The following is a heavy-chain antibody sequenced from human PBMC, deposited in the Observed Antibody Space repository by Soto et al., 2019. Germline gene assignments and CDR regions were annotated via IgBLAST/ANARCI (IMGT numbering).Heavy chain of an antibody. D-gene: IGHD5-12*01. Sequence: QVQLVESGGGVVQPGRSLRLSCAASGFTFSSYAMHWVRQAPGKGLEWVAVISYDGSNKYYADSVKGRFTISRDNSKNTLYLQMNSLRAEDTAVYYCARVDRGWLSFDYWGQGTLVTVSS. CDR1: GFTFSSYA. V-gene: IGHV3-30-3*01. CDR2: ISYDGSNK. J-gene: IGHJ4*02. CDR3: ARVDRGWLSFDY.